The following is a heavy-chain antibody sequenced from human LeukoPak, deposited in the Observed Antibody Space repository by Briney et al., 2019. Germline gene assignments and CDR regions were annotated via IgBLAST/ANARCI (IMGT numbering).Heavy chain of an antibody. D-gene: IGHD3-22*01. CDR3: ARDNTNYYDSTDGGAYGMDV. Sequence: GASLRLSCAASGFTFNRYSMNWVRQAPGKGLEWISYISSSGTTIYYADSVQGRFIISRDNARNSLYLQMNSLRAEDTAVYYCARDNTNYYDSTDGGAYGMDVWGQGTTVTVSS. CDR1: GFTFNRYS. V-gene: IGHV3-48*01. CDR2: ISSSGTTI. J-gene: IGHJ6*02.